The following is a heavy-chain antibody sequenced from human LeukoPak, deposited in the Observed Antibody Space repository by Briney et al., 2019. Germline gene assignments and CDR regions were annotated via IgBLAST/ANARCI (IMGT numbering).Heavy chain of an antibody. J-gene: IGHJ4*02. Sequence: PSETLSLTCTVSGGSISNSSYFWGWIRQPPGRGLEWIGSIYRSGSTYYNSSLKSRVTISVDTSKNQFSLKLTSVTAADTAVYYCARGVGSGYTDEWGQGTLVTVSS. CDR1: GGSISNSSYF. D-gene: IGHD3-22*01. CDR3: ARGVGSGYTDE. CDR2: IYRSGST. V-gene: IGHV4-39*07.